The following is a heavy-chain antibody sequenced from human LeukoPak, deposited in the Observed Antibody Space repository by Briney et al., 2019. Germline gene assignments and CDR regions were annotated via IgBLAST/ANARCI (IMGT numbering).Heavy chain of an antibody. CDR2: ISGSGGST. CDR3: AKDRGYSGYDLTHFDY. V-gene: IGHV3-23*01. Sequence: GGSLRLSCAASGFTFSRYAMGWVRQAPGKGLEWVSAISGSGGSTYYADSVKGRFIISRHNSKNTLYLQMKSLRAEDTAVYYCAKDRGYSGYDLTHFDYWGQGTLVTVSS. CDR1: GFTFSRYA. D-gene: IGHD5-12*01. J-gene: IGHJ4*02.